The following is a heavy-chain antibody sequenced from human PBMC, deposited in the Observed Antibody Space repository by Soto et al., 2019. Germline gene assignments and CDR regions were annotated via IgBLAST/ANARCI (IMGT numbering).Heavy chain of an antibody. CDR2: IRSKANSYAT. Sequence: GGSLRLSCAASGFTFSGSAMHWVRQASGKGLEWVGRIRSKANSYATAYAASVKGRFTISRDDSKNTAYLQMNSLKTEDTAVYYCAKRKMGLVGATRYYYGMDVWGQGTTVAVSS. J-gene: IGHJ6*02. D-gene: IGHD1-26*01. CDR1: GFTFSGSA. V-gene: IGHV3-73*01. CDR3: AKRKMGLVGATRYYYGMDV.